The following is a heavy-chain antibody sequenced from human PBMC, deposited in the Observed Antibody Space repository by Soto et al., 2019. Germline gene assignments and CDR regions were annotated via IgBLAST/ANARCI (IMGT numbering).Heavy chain of an antibody. V-gene: IGHV6-1*01. CDR1: GDSVSSTSAA. CDR3: AKGDNLGPKTGYAFDP. D-gene: IGHD5-12*01. J-gene: IGHJ5*02. Sequence: SQTLSLTCAISGDSVSSTSAAWSWIRQSPSRGLEWLGRTYFRSKWYNDYAVSVKSRIIINPDTSNNQFSLQLNSVTPEDTAVYFCAKGDNLGPKTGYAFDPWGQGIMVTVSS. CDR2: TYFRSKWYN.